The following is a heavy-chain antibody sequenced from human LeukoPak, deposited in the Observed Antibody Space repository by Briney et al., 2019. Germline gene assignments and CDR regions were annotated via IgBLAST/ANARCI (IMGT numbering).Heavy chain of an antibody. CDR3: AGTYGSGSYYNGYYGMDV. Sequence: GASVKVSCKASGYTFTSYGISWVRQAPGQGLEWMGWISAYNGNTNYAQKLQGRVTMTTDTSTSTAYMELRSLRSDDTAVYYCAGTYGSGSYYNGYYGMDVWGQGTTVTVSS. J-gene: IGHJ6*02. V-gene: IGHV1-18*01. CDR1: GYTFTSYG. CDR2: ISAYNGNT. D-gene: IGHD3-10*01.